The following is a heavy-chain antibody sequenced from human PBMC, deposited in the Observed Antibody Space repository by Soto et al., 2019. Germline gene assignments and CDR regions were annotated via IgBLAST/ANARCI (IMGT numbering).Heavy chain of an antibody. Sequence: QVHLVQSGAEVKKPGASVKVSCKASGYSFTDYYMHWVRQAPGQGLEWMGWINTKTGGTNYAQRVQGRVTMTGDTSINTAYMEWSRLRSDDTAVYYCARVGPTGWFDPWGQGTVVNVSS. J-gene: IGHJ5*02. V-gene: IGHV1-2*02. CDR3: ARVGPTGWFDP. CDR2: INTKTGGT. CDR1: GYSFTDYY.